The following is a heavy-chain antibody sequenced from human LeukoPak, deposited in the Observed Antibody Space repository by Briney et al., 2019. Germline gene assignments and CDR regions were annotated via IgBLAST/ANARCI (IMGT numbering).Heavy chain of an antibody. J-gene: IGHJ4*02. CDR1: GYTFKTYA. CDR2: INTNTGNP. Sequence: GASVKVSCKASGYTFKTYAMNWVRQAPGQGLEWMGWINTNTGNPTYAQGFTGRFVFSLDTSVSTAYLQISSLKAEDTAVYYCASFNLGYCSSTSCYVKGDYERGLDYWGQGTLVTVSS. D-gene: IGHD2-2*01. CDR3: ASFNLGYCSSTSCYVKGDYERGLDY. V-gene: IGHV7-4-1*02.